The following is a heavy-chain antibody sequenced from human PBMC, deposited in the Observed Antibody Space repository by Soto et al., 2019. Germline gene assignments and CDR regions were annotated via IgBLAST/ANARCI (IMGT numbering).Heavy chain of an antibody. CDR1: GFTFNYYW. Sequence: EVQLVESEGGLVQRGGSLRLSCAASGFTFNYYWMHWVRQAPGQGLVWVSHIHSDGSTTTYADSVEGRFTIFGDNAKNTLYLQMNILRAEDTALYSCVGGYKGGFDLWGQGTTVTVSS. V-gene: IGHV3-74*01. J-gene: IGHJ3*01. CDR2: IHSDGSTT. CDR3: VGGYKGGFDL. D-gene: IGHD5-18*01.